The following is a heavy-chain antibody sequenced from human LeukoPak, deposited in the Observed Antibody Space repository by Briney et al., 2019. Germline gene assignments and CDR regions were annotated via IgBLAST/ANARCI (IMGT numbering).Heavy chain of an antibody. J-gene: IGHJ4*02. V-gene: IGHV1-69*05. CDR3: ASNYYHSSDHSR. CDR1: GGTFSSYA. Sequence: GASVKVSCKASGGTFSSYAISWVRQAPGQGLEWMGRIIPIFGTANYAQKFQGRVTITTDESTSTAYMELSSLRSEDTAVYYCASNYYHSSDHSRWGQGTLVTVSS. D-gene: IGHD3-22*01. CDR2: IIPIFGTA.